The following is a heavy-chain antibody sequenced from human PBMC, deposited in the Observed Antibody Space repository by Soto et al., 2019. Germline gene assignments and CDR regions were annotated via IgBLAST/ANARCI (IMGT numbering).Heavy chain of an antibody. Sequence: SETLSLTCSVSGGSITSTTDYWGWLRQSPGKGLEWIGNVYFDGSTFYNPSMKSRVTIFVDSSKRQFSLRVRSVTSADTAVYYCARRGSASWRNWFDSWGQGTLVTVSS. CDR3: ARRGSASWRNWFDS. J-gene: IGHJ5*01. V-gene: IGHV4-39*01. CDR1: GGSITSTTDY. CDR2: VYFDGST. D-gene: IGHD2-2*01.